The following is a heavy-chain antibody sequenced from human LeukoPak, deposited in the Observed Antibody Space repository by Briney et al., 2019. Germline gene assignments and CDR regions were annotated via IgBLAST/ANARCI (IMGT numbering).Heavy chain of an antibody. D-gene: IGHD2-2*01. CDR3: AKRWDIVVVPAAPDDAFDT. CDR2: ITGTGDRT. CDR1: GFTFSSYA. Sequence: GGSLRLSCAASGFTFSSYAVNWVRQAPGKGLEWVSSITGTGDRTYYADSVKGRFTISRDNSKNTLYLQMNSLRAEDTAVYYCAKRWDIVVVPAAPDDAFDTWGQGAMVTVSS. J-gene: IGHJ3*02. V-gene: IGHV3-23*01.